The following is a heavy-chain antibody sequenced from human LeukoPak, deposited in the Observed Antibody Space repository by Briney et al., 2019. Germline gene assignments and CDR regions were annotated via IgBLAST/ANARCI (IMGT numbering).Heavy chain of an antibody. D-gene: IGHD3-10*01. Sequence: PGGSLRLSCAASGFTFNLYWIHWVRQAPGKGLEWLSRISDDGTTTNYADSVKGRFTISRDNAKNTLYLQMNSLRVDDTAVYYCARDSRYYYGSGSYHPYWFDPWGQGTLVTVSS. CDR3: ARDSRYYYGSGSYHPYWFDP. CDR2: ISDDGTTT. CDR1: GFTFNLYW. J-gene: IGHJ5*02. V-gene: IGHV3-74*01.